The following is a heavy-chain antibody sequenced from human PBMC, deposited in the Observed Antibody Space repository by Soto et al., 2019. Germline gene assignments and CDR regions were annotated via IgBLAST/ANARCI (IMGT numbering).Heavy chain of an antibody. D-gene: IGHD3-22*01. CDR1: GGTFSSYA. Sequence: SVKGSCKASGGTFSSYAISWGRQALGQGLEWMGGIIPIFGTANYAQKFQGRVTITADESTSTAYMELSSLRSEDTAVYYCATEPYYYDSSGYDYWGQGTLVTVSS. J-gene: IGHJ4*02. CDR3: ATEPYYYDSSGYDY. CDR2: IIPIFGTA. V-gene: IGHV1-69*01.